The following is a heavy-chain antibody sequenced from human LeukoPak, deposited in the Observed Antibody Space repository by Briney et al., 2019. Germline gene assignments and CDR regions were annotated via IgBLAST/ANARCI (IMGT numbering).Heavy chain of an antibody. CDR1: GFTFSSYG. CDR3: AKDVEGGVDY. J-gene: IGHJ4*02. Sequence: GGTLRLSCTVSGFTFSSYGMHWVGQAPGKGLEWVAVISYDGSNKYYADSVKGRFTISRDNSKNTLYLQMNSLRAEDTAVYYCAKDVEGGVDYWGQGTLVTVSS. D-gene: IGHD1-1*01. CDR2: ISYDGSNK. V-gene: IGHV3-30*18.